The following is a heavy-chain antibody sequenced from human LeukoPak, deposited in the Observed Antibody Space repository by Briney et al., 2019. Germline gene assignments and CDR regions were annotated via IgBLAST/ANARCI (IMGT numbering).Heavy chain of an antibody. CDR1: GYPFSDYG. CDR3: ARDWIDRSLDY. V-gene: IGHV3-33*01. Sequence: GRSLRLSCAASGYPFSDYGIHWVRQAPGKGLEWVAVKSPHANYEYYADSVQGRFTISRDDSKNTIYPQMNSLRDEDTAVYYCARDWIDRSLDYWGQGTLVTVSS. CDR2: KSPHANYE. J-gene: IGHJ4*02. D-gene: IGHD2-2*03.